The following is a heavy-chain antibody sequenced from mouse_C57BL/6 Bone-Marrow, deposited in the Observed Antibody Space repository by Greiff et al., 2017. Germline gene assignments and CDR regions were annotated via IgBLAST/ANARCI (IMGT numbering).Heavy chain of an antibody. CDR2: IYPGDGDN. V-gene: IGHV1-82*01. CDR3: ARDYGSKTDY. CDR1: GYAFSSSW. J-gene: IGHJ2*01. D-gene: IGHD1-1*01. Sequence: VQLQQSGPELVKPGDSVQISCKASGYAFSSSWMHWVKQRPGKGLEWIGRIYPGDGDNNYNGKFKGKATLTADKPSSTAYIQLSSLTSEDSAVYFCARDYGSKTDYWGQGTTLTVSS.